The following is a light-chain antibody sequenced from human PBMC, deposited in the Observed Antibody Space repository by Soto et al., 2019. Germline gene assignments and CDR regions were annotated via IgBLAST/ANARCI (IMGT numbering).Light chain of an antibody. V-gene: IGKV3-20*01. Sequence: EIVLTQSPGTLSLSPGERATLSCRASQTVSTNFLAWYQQKPGQAPRLLIHGASGRASGIPDRFSGSGSGTDFTLTISRLEAADFAVYYCQLYGNSPRYTFGQATKLEIK. CDR1: QTVSTNF. J-gene: IGKJ2*01. CDR2: GAS. CDR3: QLYGNSPRYT.